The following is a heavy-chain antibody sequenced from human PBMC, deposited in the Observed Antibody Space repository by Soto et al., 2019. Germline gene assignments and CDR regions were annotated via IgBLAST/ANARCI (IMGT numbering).Heavy chain of an antibody. J-gene: IGHJ4*02. CDR2: ISGSGSST. CDR1: GFIYSTND. Sequence: EVQLLESGGGLVQPGGSLRLSCAASGFIYSTNDMTWVRQAPGKGLEWVATISGSGSSTSYADSVKGRFTISRDNSKNTLYLQMNNLGAEDTALYYCVKNRGVYDGWGQGTLVTVSS. D-gene: IGHD3-16*01. V-gene: IGHV3-23*01. CDR3: VKNRGVYDG.